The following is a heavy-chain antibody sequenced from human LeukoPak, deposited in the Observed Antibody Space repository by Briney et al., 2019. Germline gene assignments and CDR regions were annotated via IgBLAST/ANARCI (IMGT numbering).Heavy chain of an antibody. Sequence: GASVKVSCKASGGTFSSYAISWVRQASGQGLEWMGRIIPILGIANYAQKFQGRVTITADKSTSTAYMELSSLKASDTAMYYCARLGRLGPSGMDVWGQGTTVTVSS. CDR2: IIPILGIA. CDR1: GGTFSSYA. J-gene: IGHJ6*02. V-gene: IGHV1-69*04. CDR3: ARLGRLGPSGMDV.